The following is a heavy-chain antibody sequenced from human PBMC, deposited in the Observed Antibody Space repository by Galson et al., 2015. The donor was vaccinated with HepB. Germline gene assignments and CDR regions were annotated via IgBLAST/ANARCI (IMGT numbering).Heavy chain of an antibody. V-gene: IGHV3-7*03. Sequence: SLRLSCAASGFTFSSYWMSWVRQAPGKGLEWVANIKQDGSEKYYVDSVKGRFTISRDNAKNSLYLQMNSLRAEDTAVYYCARTSESGYSWGVNFDYWGQGTLVTVSS. CDR1: GFTFSSYW. J-gene: IGHJ4*02. D-gene: IGHD2-15*01. CDR2: IKQDGSEK. CDR3: ARTSESGYSWGVNFDY.